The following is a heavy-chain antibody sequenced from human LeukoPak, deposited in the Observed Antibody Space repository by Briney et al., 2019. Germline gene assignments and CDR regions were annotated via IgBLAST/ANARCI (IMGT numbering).Heavy chain of an antibody. J-gene: IGHJ4*02. V-gene: IGHV1-69*04. D-gene: IGHD3/OR15-3a*01. CDR2: IIPILGIA. Sequence: GASVKVSCKASGGTFSSYAISWVRQAPGQGLEWMGRIIPILGIANYAQKFQGRVTITADKSTSTAYMELSSLRSEDTAVYYCARRGNDLWFGYFDYWGQGTLVTVSS. CDR1: GGTFSSYA. CDR3: ARRGNDLWFGYFDY.